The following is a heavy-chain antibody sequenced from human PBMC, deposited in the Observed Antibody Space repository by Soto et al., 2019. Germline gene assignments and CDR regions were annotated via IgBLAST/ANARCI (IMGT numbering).Heavy chain of an antibody. CDR2: ISGSGYKT. J-gene: IGHJ6*02. V-gene: IGHV3-23*01. CDR3: AKATPYCGGDCLHPDYGMDV. Sequence: QPGGSLRLSCAASGFIFTDYGMSWVRQAPGKGLEWVSGISGSGYKTYNADSVKGRFTISRDYSKNTLYLQMNSLRIEDTAVYYCAKATPYCGGDCLHPDYGMDVWGQGTTVTVSS. D-gene: IGHD2-21*02. CDR1: GFIFTDYG.